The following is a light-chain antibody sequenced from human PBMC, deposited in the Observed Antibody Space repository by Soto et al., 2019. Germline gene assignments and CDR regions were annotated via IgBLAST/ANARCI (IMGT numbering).Light chain of an antibody. CDR2: GAS. J-gene: IGKJ5*01. CDR1: QSVSSSY. CDR3: QQYGSSPLIT. Sequence: EIVLTQSPGTLSLSPGERATLSCRASQSVSSSYLAWYQRKPGQAPRLLIYGASSRATGIPDSFSGSGSGTDFTLTISRLEPEDFAVYYCQQYGSSPLITFGQGTRLEIK. V-gene: IGKV3-20*01.